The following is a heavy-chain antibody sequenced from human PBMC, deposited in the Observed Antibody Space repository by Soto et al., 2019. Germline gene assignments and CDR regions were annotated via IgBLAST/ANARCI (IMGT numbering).Heavy chain of an antibody. J-gene: IGHJ4*02. CDR2: INDYGTTI. Sequence: GGSLRLSGAAPGFNLGSYWMHWVRQAPGKGLVWVSRINDYGTTINYAESVEGRFTISRDDAKSEVYLQMNNLRAEDTAVYYCARGGLEPFDYWGQGALVTVSS. V-gene: IGHV3-74*01. D-gene: IGHD1-1*01. CDR1: GFNLGSYW. CDR3: ARGGLEPFDY.